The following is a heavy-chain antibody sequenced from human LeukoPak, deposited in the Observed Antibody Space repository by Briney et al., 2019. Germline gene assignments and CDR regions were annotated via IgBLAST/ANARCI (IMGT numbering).Heavy chain of an antibody. Sequence: GGSLRLSCAASGFTFSDYYMSWIRQAPGKGLEWVAIISYDGSNKYYADSVKGRFTISRDNSKNTLYLQMISLRAEDTAVYYCARDRSTTTKDLDYWGQGTLVTVSS. CDR2: ISYDGSNK. CDR1: GFTFSDYY. V-gene: IGHV3-30-3*01. D-gene: IGHD2-2*01. CDR3: ARDRSTTTKDLDY. J-gene: IGHJ4*02.